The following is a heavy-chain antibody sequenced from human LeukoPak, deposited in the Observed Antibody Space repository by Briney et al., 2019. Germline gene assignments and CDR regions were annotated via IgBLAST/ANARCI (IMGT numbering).Heavy chain of an antibody. Sequence: PSQTLSLTCTVSGGSISSGGYYWSWIRQHPGKGLEWIGYIYYSGSTYYNPSLKSRVTISVDTSKNQFSLKLSSVTAADTAVYYCAREEGADSSGYYPPYFDYWGQGTLVTVSS. CDR1: GGSISSGGYY. V-gene: IGHV4-31*03. J-gene: IGHJ4*02. D-gene: IGHD3-22*01. CDR2: IYYSGST. CDR3: AREEGADSSGYYPPYFDY.